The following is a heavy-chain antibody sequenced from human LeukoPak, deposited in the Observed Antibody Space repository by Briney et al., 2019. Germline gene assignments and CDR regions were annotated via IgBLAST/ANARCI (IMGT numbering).Heavy chain of an antibody. CDR3: AKDVYSGYDWGTFDY. CDR2: ISYDGSNK. J-gene: IGHJ4*02. CDR1: GFTFSSYG. Sequence: QPGGSLRLSCAASGFTFSSYGMHWVRQAPGKGLEWVAVISYDGSNKYYADSVKGRFTISRDNSKNTLYLQMNSLRAEDTAVYYCAKDVYSGYDWGTFDYWGQGTLVTVSS. V-gene: IGHV3-30*18. D-gene: IGHD5-12*01.